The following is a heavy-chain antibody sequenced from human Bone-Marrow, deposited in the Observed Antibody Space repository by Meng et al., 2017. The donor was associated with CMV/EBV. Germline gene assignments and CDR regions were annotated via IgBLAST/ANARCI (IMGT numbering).Heavy chain of an antibody. V-gene: IGHV4-39*07. Sequence: SETLSLTCTVSGGSISSSSYYWGWIRQPPGKGLEWIGSIYYSGSTYYNPSLKSRVTISVDTSKNQFSLKLSSVTAADTAVYYCARVPSQTGYSSSWYLLTYYYYYGMDVWGQGTTVTVSS. CDR2: IYYSGST. D-gene: IGHD6-13*01. CDR1: GGSISSSSYY. J-gene: IGHJ6*02. CDR3: ARVPSQTGYSSSWYLLTYYYYYGMDV.